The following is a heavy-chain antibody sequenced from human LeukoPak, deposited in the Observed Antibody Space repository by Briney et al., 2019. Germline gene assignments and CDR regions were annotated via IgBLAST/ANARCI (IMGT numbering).Heavy chain of an antibody. CDR3: ARSIAGAMSSAYYGMDV. V-gene: IGHV1-46*01. CDR1: GYTFTTYY. CDR2: IDPSGGST. Sequence: ASAKVSCKASGYTFTTYYMHWVRQAPGQGLEWMGIIDPSGGSTTYAQRFQGRVTMTRDTSTTTVYMELSSLRSEDTAMYYCARSIAGAMSSAYYGMDVWGLGTTVTVSS. J-gene: IGHJ6*02. D-gene: IGHD2-2*01.